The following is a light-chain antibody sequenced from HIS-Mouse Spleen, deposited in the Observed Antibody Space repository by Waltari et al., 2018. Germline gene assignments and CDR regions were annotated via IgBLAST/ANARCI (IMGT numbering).Light chain of an antibody. CDR3: YSTDSSGNHRV. CDR1: AFPKKY. V-gene: IGLV3-10*01. J-gene: IGLJ2*01. Sequence: SYVLPQPPSVSVSPGPTARITSVGAAFPKKYACWYQQKSGQARVLVIYEDSKRPSGIPERFYGSSSETMATLTISGAQVEDEADYYCYSTDSSGNHRVFGGGTKLTVL. CDR2: EDS.